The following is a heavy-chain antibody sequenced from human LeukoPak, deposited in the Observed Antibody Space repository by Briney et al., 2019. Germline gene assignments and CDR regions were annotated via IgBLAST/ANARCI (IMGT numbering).Heavy chain of an antibody. D-gene: IGHD1-26*01. CDR1: GFTFSDHG. CDR3: AKIVNSHNAY. Sequence: GGSLRLSCAASGFTFSDHGMSWVRQAPGKWLEWVSAIGGGGDTTYYTDSVKGRFTVSRDNSKNTLYLQMYSLRAEDTAVYYCAKIVNSHNAYWGQGTLVTVSS. CDR2: IGGGGDTT. V-gene: IGHV3-23*01. J-gene: IGHJ4*02.